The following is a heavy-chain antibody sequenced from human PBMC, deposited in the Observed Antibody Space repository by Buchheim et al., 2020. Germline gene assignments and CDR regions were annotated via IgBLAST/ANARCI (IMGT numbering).Heavy chain of an antibody. V-gene: IGHV2-70*04. D-gene: IGHD2-21*01. J-gene: IGHJ4*02. CDR2: IDWNDGK. CDR3: ARMIWWSHDC. CDR1: GFSLSTSGVR. Sequence: QGALKESGPALVKPTQTLTLTCTFSGFSLSTSGVRVSWVRQPPGKALEWLARIDWNDGKFYSSSLKTRLTNSKDTSKKQVVLTMTNMDPVDTATYYCARMIWWSHDCWGQGTL.